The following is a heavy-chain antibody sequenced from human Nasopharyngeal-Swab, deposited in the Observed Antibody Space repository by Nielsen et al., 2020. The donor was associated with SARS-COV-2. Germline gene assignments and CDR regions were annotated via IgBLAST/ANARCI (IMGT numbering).Heavy chain of an antibody. CDR2: IYHSGST. Sequence: SETLSLTCTVSGYSISSGYYWGWIRQPPGKGLEWIGSIYHSGSTNYNPSLKSRVTLSVDTSMNQVSLEVSSVTAADTAVYYCARGLSGIVPAPILGLGPYYYYYYMDVWGKGTTVTVSS. J-gene: IGHJ6*03. CDR1: GYSISSGYY. V-gene: IGHV4-38-2*02. CDR3: ARGLSGIVPAPILGLGPYYYYYYMDV. D-gene: IGHD2-2*01.